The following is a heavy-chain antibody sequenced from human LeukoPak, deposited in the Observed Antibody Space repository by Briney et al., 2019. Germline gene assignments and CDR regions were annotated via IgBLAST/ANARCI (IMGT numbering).Heavy chain of an antibody. CDR1: GFTFSSYA. J-gene: IGHJ4*02. V-gene: IGHV3-23*01. CDR3: AKERASGSYPLANDY. D-gene: IGHD1-26*01. Sequence: GGSLRLSCTDSGFTFSSYALAWVRQAPGKGLEWVAAVTSRGVGTHYADSVKGRFTISRDNSKNTIYLQMNSLRAEDTAVYYCAKERASGSYPLANDYWGQGTLVTVSS. CDR2: VTSRGVGT.